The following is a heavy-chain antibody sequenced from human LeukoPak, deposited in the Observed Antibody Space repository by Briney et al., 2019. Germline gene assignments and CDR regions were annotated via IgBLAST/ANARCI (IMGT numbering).Heavy chain of an antibody. Sequence: SETLSLTCTVSGGSISSSSYYWGWIRQPPGKGLEWIGSIYCSGSTYYNPSLKSRVTISVDTSKNQFSLKLSSVTAADTAVYYCARHTNAFDIWGQGTMVTVSS. CDR2: IYCSGST. J-gene: IGHJ3*02. D-gene: IGHD3-3*01. CDR3: ARHTNAFDI. CDR1: GGSISSSSYY. V-gene: IGHV4-39*01.